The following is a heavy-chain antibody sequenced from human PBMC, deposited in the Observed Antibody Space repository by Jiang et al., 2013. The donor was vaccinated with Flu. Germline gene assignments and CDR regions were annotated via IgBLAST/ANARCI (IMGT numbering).Heavy chain of an antibody. CDR3: ARSYYYGSGSYPGY. Sequence: PSGGSAAYAQKFYARVTMTRDTSTTTVYMELSGLRSEDTAVYYCARSYYYGSGSYPGYWGQGTLVTVSS. V-gene: IGHV1-46*01. D-gene: IGHD3-10*01. CDR2: PSGGSA. J-gene: IGHJ4*02.